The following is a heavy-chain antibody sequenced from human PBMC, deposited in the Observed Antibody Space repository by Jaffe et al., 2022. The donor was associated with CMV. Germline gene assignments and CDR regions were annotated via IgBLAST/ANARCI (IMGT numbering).Heavy chain of an antibody. CDR2: IWFDGDNI. Sequence: QVQLVESGGGVVQPGRSLRLSCAASGFTFSSFGMHWVRQAPGKGLEWVAIIWFDGDNIQYADSVKGRFTISRDNSKNTLYLQMDSLRAEDTALYYCVRDPLTNPHYDYWGQGTLVTVSS. J-gene: IGHJ4*02. D-gene: IGHD4-17*01. CDR1: GFTFSSFG. CDR3: VRDPLTNPHYDY. V-gene: IGHV3-33*01.